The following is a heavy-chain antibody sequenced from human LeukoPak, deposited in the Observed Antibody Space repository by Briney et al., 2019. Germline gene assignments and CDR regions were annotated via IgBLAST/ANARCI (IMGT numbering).Heavy chain of an antibody. CDR2: IIPIFGTA. V-gene: IGHV1-69*05. CDR1: GGTFSSYA. CDR3: ARQGYSGHSQGAADY. D-gene: IGHD4-23*01. J-gene: IGHJ4*02. Sequence: ASVKVSCKASGGTFSSYAISWVRQAPGQGLEWMGGIIPIFGTANYAQKFQGRVTMTTDTSTSTAHMELRSLRSDDTAVYYCARQGYSGHSQGAADYWGQGTLVTASS.